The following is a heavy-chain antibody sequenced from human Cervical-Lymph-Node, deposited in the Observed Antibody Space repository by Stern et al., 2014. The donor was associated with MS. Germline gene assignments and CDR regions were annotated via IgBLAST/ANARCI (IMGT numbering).Heavy chain of an antibody. Sequence: QVQLVQSGPGLVKPSQTLSLPCTVSGGSISSSGYYWSWIRQPAAKGLEWIGRIHDSGSTYYNPSLKSPVTISMDTAKHQFSLYLPSVTAADTAVYYCATTRWDLFTWNWFDPWGQGTLVTVSS. J-gene: IGHJ5*02. CDR3: ATTRWDLFTWNWFDP. D-gene: IGHD1-26*01. CDR1: GGSISSSGYY. V-gene: IGHV4-61*02. CDR2: IHDSGST.